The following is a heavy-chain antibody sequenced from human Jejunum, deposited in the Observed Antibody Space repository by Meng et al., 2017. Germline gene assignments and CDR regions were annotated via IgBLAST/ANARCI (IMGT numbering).Heavy chain of an antibody. D-gene: IGHD3-3*02. Sequence: GESLKISCAAAGFTFSRYAFSRYSMNWVRQAPGKGLELVSSMTGSGSDKYYADAVKCRFTISRDNAKNSLYLQMNNLRAEDTAVYYCARLADTDFIKDIWGQGKLVNGAS. CDR1: GFTFSRYAFSRYS. J-gene: IGHJ4*02. CDR2: MTGSGSDK. V-gene: IGHV3-21*01. CDR3: ARLADTDFIKDI.